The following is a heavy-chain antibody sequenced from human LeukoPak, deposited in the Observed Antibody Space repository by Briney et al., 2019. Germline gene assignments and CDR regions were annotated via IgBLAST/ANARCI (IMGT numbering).Heavy chain of an antibody. Sequence: GGSLRLSCAASELTISDHYMDWVRQAPGKGLEWVGRTSNKADSYTTYYAASVKGRFTISRDDSKNLLYLQMRSLKAEDTAVYYCTRHYFSDWGQGTLVTVSS. CDR3: TRHYFSD. J-gene: IGHJ4*02. D-gene: IGHD2-15*01. CDR1: ELTISDHY. CDR2: TSNKADSYTT. V-gene: IGHV3-72*01.